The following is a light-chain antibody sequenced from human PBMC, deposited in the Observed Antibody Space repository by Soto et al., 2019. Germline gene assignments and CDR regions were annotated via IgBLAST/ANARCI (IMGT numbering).Light chain of an antibody. V-gene: IGLV2-14*03. CDR1: SSDIGAYDY. Sequence: HSALTQPASVSGSPGQSVTISCTGTSSDIGAYDYVSWYQQHPGGVPKLLIYDVSSRPSGVSSRFSGAKSGNTASLTISGLQADDESDYYCSSFADSSARDYVFGSGTKVTVL. CDR3: SSFADSSARDYV. CDR2: DVS. J-gene: IGLJ1*01.